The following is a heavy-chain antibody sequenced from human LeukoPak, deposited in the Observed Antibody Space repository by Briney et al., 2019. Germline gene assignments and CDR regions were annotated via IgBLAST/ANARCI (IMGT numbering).Heavy chain of an antibody. V-gene: IGHV3-23*01. CDR2: ISGSGGRT. CDR3: AKEMVVTAREFDY. J-gene: IGHJ4*02. D-gene: IGHD2-21*02. Sequence: GGSLRLSCAASGFTFSSYAMSWVRQAPGKGLECVSAISGSGGRTYYADSLKGRFTISRDNSKKTLYLQMNSLRGEDTAVYYCAKEMVVTAREFDYWGQGTLVTVSS. CDR1: GFTFSSYA.